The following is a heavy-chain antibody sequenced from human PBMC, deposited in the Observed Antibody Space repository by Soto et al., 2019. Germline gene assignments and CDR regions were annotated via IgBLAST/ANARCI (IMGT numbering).Heavy chain of an antibody. CDR1: GGTFSSYT. V-gene: IGHV1-69*02. CDR3: ASPAGTSAFDI. CDR2: IIPILGIA. D-gene: IGHD6-13*01. Sequence: ASVNVSCKASGGTFSSYTISWVRQAPGQGLEWMGRIIPILGIANYAQKFQGRVTITADKSTSTAYMELSSLRSEDTAVYYCASPAGTSAFDIWGQGTMVTVSS. J-gene: IGHJ3*02.